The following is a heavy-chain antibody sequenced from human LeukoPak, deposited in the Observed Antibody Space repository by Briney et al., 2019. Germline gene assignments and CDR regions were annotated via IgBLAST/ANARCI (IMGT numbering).Heavy chain of an antibody. J-gene: IGHJ3*02. D-gene: IGHD2-15*01. CDR1: GGSINNFY. CDR2: ISNPGYT. V-gene: IGHV4-4*07. CDR3: ARGRYCSADICSGGDAFDI. Sequence: SETLSLTCTVSGGSINNFYLSWIRQPAGKGLEWIGHISNPGYTNYNPSLQSRVTISVDTSKNQFSLKLSSVTAADTAVYYYARGRYCSADICSGGDAFDIWGQGTMVSVSS.